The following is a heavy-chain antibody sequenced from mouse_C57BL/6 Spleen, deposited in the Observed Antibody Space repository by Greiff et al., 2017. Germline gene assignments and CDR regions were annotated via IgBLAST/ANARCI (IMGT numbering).Heavy chain of an antibody. Sequence: VQLQQSGAELARPGASVKMSCKASGYTFTSYTMHWVKQRPGQGLEWIGYINTSSGYTKYNQKFKDKATLTADKSSSTAYMQLSSLTSEDSAVYYCARSYYGNYEGVDYWGQGTTLTVSS. V-gene: IGHV1-4*01. J-gene: IGHJ2*01. D-gene: IGHD2-10*01. CDR2: INTSSGYT. CDR3: ARSYYGNYEGVDY. CDR1: GYTFTSYT.